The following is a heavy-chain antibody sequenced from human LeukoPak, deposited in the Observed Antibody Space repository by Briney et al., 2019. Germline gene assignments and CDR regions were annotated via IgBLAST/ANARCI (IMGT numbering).Heavy chain of an antibody. CDR3: VQGGGGNWFDP. CDR1: GFTFSSYA. CDR2: ISISPGST. Sequence: GGSLRLSCAASGFTFSSYAMSWVRQAPGKGLEWVSSISISPGSTCYADSVKGRFTISRDNSESTLYLQMNSLRAEDTAVYYCVQGGGGNWFDPWGQGTLVTVSS. D-gene: IGHD3-10*01. J-gene: IGHJ5*02. V-gene: IGHV3-23*01.